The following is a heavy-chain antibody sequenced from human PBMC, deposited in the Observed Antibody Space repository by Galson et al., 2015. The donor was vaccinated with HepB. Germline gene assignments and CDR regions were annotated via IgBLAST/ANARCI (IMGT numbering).Heavy chain of an antibody. D-gene: IGHD6-13*01. CDR1: GDSVSSNSAA. V-gene: IGHV6-1*01. CDR3: ARLSYSIAAAGTSHQPVWWFDP. J-gene: IGHJ5*02. CDR2: TYYRSKWYN. Sequence: CAISGDSVSSNSAAWNWIRQSPSRGLEWLGRTYYRSKWYNDYAVSVKSRITINPDTSKNQFSLQLNSVTPEDTAVYYCARLSYSIAAAGTSHQPVWWFDPWCQVTLVTVSS.